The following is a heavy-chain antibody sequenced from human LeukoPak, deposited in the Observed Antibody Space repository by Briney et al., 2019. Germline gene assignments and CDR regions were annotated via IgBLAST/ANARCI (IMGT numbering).Heavy chain of an antibody. V-gene: IGHV5-51*01. CDR2: IYPDDSDT. J-gene: IGHJ3*02. CDR1: GYSFTSYW. CDR3: ARQGYDSSGYYFWDI. Sequence: GESLKISCKGSGYSFTSYWIGWVRQMSGKGLEWMGIIYPDDSDTKYSPSFQGQVTMSADKSISTAYLQWSSLKASDTAMYYCARQGYDSSGYYFWDIWGQGTMVTVSS. D-gene: IGHD3-22*01.